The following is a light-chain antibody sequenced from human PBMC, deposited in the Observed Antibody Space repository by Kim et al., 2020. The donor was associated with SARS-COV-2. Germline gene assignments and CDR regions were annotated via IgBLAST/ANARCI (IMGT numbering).Light chain of an antibody. J-gene: IGKJ2*01. CDR2: GAS. V-gene: IGKV3-20*01. CDR1: QSVSNY. CDR3: QQYRDSPPT. Sequence: SLSPGERATLSCRASQSVSNYLAWYQQKPGQAPRLLIHGASSRATGIPDGFSGSGSGTDFTLTISRLEPEDSAVYYCQQYRDSPPTFGQGTKLEIK.